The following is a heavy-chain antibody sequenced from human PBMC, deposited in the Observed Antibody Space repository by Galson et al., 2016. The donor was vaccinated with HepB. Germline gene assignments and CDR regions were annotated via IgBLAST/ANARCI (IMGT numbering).Heavy chain of an antibody. CDR3: ARVPISGHNSFDY. J-gene: IGHJ4*02. CDR1: GFTLTTYG. CDR2: ISDSGSAI. Sequence: SLRLSCAASGFTLTTYGMNWVRQAPGKGLEWVSYISDSGSAILYADSVKGRFTISRDDAVNSLYLQMNSLRAEDTAVYFCARVPISGHNSFDYWGQGTPVTVS. D-gene: IGHD3-3*02. V-gene: IGHV3-48*03.